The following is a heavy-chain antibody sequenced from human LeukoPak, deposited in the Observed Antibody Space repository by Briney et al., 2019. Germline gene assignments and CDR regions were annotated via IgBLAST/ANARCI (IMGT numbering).Heavy chain of an antibody. CDR2: IWYDGSNK. D-gene: IGHD1-1*01. V-gene: IGHV3-33*01. J-gene: IGHJ4*02. CDR1: GFTFSSYG. Sequence: GRSLRLSCAASGFTFSSYGMHWVRQAPGKGLGWVAVIWYDGSNKYYADSVKGRFTISRDNSKNTLYLQMNSLRTEDTAVYYCARGRHEGDYWGQGTLVTVSS. CDR3: ARGRHEGDY.